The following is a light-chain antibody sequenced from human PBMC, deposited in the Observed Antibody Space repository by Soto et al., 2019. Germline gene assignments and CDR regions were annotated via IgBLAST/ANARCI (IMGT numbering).Light chain of an antibody. V-gene: IGKV3-20*01. CDR2: GAS. CDR3: QQYGSSGT. J-gene: IGKJ1*01. CDR1: QSISDT. Sequence: IEMTQSPDTLSVYHGGRATLYCRASQSISDTLAWYQQKPGQAPRLLIYGASNRATGIPDRFSGSGSGTDFTLTISRLEPEDFAVYYCQQYGSSGTVGQGTKVEIK.